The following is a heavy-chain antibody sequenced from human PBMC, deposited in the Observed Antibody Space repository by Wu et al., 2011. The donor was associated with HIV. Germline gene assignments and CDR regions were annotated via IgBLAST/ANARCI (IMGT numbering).Heavy chain of an antibody. J-gene: IGHJ4*02. Sequence: EVKKPGAVSEGLLQGFWLHLHQLWYQLGATGPGQGLEWMGWISAHNGNTNYAQKVQGRVTMTRDTSTRTVYMELNSLRSDDTAVYYCARGDNLPLTKRYYFHYWGQGTLVTVSS. D-gene: IGHD1-1*01. V-gene: IGHV1-18*01. CDR3: ARGDNLPLTKRYYFHY. CDR1: LHLHQLW. CDR2: ISAHNGNT.